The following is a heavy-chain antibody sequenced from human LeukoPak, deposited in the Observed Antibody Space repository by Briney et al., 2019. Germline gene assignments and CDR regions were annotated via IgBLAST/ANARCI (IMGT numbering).Heavy chain of an antibody. CDR2: IIPIFGTA. Sequence: SVKVSCKASGGTFSSYAISWVRQAPGQGLEWMGGIIPIFGTANYAQKFQGRVTITADKSTSTAYMELSSLRSEDTAVYYCTRDRHNNNYDSRRPDYWGQGTLVTVSS. CDR3: TRDRHNNNYDSRRPDY. CDR1: GGTFSSYA. J-gene: IGHJ4*02. D-gene: IGHD3-22*01. V-gene: IGHV1-69*06.